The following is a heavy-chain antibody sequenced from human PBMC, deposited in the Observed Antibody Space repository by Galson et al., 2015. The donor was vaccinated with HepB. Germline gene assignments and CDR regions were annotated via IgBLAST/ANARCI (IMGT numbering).Heavy chain of an antibody. V-gene: IGHV3-48*04. Sequence: SLRLSCAASGFTFSSYSMNWVRQAPGKGLEWVSYISSSSSTIYYADSVKGRFTISRDNAKNSLYLQMNSLRAEDTAVYYCACMVRGVINYWGQGTLVTVPS. J-gene: IGHJ4*02. CDR1: GFTFSSYS. D-gene: IGHD3-10*01. CDR2: ISSSSSTI. CDR3: ACMVRGVINY.